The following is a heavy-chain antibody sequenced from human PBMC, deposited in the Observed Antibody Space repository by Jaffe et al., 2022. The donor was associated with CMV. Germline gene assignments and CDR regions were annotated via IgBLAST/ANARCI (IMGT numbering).Heavy chain of an antibody. CDR2: INHSGST. D-gene: IGHD6-13*01. Sequence: QVQLQQWGAGLLKPSETLSLTCAVYGGSFSGYYWSWIRQPPGKGLEWIGEINHSGSTNYNPSLKSRVTISVDTSKNQFSLKLSSVTAADTAVYYCARVRLQPRAAAGTGRSAYYYMDVWGKGTTVTVSS. CDR1: GGSFSGYY. J-gene: IGHJ6*03. V-gene: IGHV4-34*01. CDR3: ARVRLQPRAAAGTGRSAYYYMDV.